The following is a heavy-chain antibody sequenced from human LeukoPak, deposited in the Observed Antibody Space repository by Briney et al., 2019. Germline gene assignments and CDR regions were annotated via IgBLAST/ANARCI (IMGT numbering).Heavy chain of an antibody. Sequence: PGGAPELSCAGSGFPFSSYSMNWVRQAPGEGLEGGSYISSSSDIIYYADSVKGRFTISRDNAKNSLYLQMNSLRAEDTAVYYCAKYLVSSGHDAFDIWGQGTMATVSS. CDR2: ISSSSDII. CDR3: AKYLVSSGHDAFDI. D-gene: IGHD3-22*01. CDR1: GFPFSSYS. V-gene: IGHV3-48*04. J-gene: IGHJ3*02.